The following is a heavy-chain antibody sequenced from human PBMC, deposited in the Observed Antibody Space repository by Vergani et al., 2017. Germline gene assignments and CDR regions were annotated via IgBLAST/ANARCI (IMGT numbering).Heavy chain of an antibody. CDR2: IYYSGST. V-gene: IGHV4-59*01. J-gene: IGHJ6*02. D-gene: IGHD4-17*01. CDR1: GGSISSYY. CDR3: AREGGDYGDYARCYCMDV. Sequence: QVQLQESGPGLVKPSETLSLTCTVSGGSISSYYWSWIRQPPGKGLEWIGYIYYSGSTNYNPYLKSRVTISVDTSKNQFSLKLSSVTAADTAVDYCAREGGDYGDYARCYCMDVWGQGTTVTVSS.